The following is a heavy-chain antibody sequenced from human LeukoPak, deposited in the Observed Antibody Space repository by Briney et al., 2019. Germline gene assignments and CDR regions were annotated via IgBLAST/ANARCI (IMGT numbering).Heavy chain of an antibody. J-gene: IGHJ3*02. Sequence: PSETLSLTCIVSGGSIRSNTYYWGWLRQPPGKGLEWIGSIYYSGSTYYSPSLKRRVTISVDTSKNQFSLKLSSMPAADTAVYYRARPYSGSYYDAFDIWGRGTMVTVSS. D-gene: IGHD1-26*01. V-gene: IGHV4-39*01. CDR3: ARPYSGSYYDAFDI. CDR2: IYYSGST. CDR1: GGSIRSNTYY.